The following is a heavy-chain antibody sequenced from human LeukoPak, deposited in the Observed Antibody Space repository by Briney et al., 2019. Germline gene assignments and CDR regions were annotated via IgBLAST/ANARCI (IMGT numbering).Heavy chain of an antibody. V-gene: IGHV3-15*01. CDR2: IKSKTDGGTT. J-gene: IGHJ6*03. Sequence: PGGSLRLSCAASGLTFSNAWMSWVRQAPGKGLEWVGRIKSKTDGGTTDYAAPVKGRFTISRDDSKNTLYLQMNSLKTEDTAVYYCTTDRGDYGSGTYEIYYYYMDVWGKGTTVTVSS. CDR3: TTDRGDYGSGTYEIYYYYMDV. CDR1: GLTFSNAW. D-gene: IGHD3-10*01.